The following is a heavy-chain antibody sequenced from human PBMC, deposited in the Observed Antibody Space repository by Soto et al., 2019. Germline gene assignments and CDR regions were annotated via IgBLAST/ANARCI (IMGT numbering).Heavy chain of an antibody. V-gene: IGHV3-30*18. D-gene: IGHD6-19*01. CDR2: ISHEGNSK. CDR1: GFTFSVFG. J-gene: IGHJ4*02. Sequence: QVHLVESGGGVVQPGGSLRLSCAASGFTFSVFGMHWVRQAPGMGPEWVAVISHEGNSKHYADSVKGRFTISRDNAKNTLSLLMDSLRPEDTALYYCAKTITLSPSDDSRGRGALIDHWGQGTLVTVSS. CDR3: AKTITLSPSDDSRGRGALIDH.